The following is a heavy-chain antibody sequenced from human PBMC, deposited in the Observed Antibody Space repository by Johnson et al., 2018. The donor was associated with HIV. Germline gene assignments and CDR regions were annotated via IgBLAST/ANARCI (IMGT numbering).Heavy chain of an antibody. CDR2: IKQDGSEI. CDR1: GFTFSSYW. D-gene: IGHD6-19*01. V-gene: IGHV3-7*03. J-gene: IGHJ3*02. Sequence: VQVVESGGGLVQPGGSLRLSCAASGFTFSSYWMSWVRQAPGKGLEWVANIKQDGSEIYYVDSVKGRFTISRDNAKNSLYLQMNSLRVEDTALYYCATTRLSTGWYAFDIWGQGTMVTVSS. CDR3: ATTRLSTGWYAFDI.